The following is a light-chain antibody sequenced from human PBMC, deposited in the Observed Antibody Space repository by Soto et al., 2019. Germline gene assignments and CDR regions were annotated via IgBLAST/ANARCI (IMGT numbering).Light chain of an antibody. CDR3: QQYNNWPLT. J-gene: IGKJ4*01. CDR2: DAS. CDR1: QSVNRN. Sequence: EIVMTQSPATLSVSPGERATLSCRASQSVNRNVAWYQQKPGQTPRLLIYDASSRATGILASFSGSGSGTDSTLTISSLQSEDFEVYYCQQYNNWPLTFGGGTNVEIK. V-gene: IGKV3-15*01.